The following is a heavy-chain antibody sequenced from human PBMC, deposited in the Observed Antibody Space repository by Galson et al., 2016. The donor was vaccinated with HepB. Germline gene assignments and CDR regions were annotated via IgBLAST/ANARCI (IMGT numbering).Heavy chain of an antibody. CDR1: GFTFSSCA. D-gene: IGHD1-1*01. Sequence: SLRLSCAASGFTFSSCAMSWVRQAPGKGLEWVSSISSNGDETDYADSVKGRFAISRDNSESTLHLQMSSPGAEDTAVYYCAKRPSGTWGPFDYWGQGNLDIVSS. CDR2: ISSNGDET. J-gene: IGHJ4*02. CDR3: AKRPSGTWGPFDY. V-gene: IGHV3-23*05.